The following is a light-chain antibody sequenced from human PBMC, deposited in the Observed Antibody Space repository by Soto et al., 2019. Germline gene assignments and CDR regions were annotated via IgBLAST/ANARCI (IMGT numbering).Light chain of an antibody. CDR3: ATWDDSLNAWV. J-gene: IGLJ3*02. CDR2: STN. Sequence: QSVLTQAPSASGTPGQRVTISCSGSSSNIGNNIVDWYQHLPGTAPRLLIYSTNQRPSGVTDRFSASKSGTSASLAISGLQSEDEADYYCATWDDSLNAWVFGGGTKLTVL. CDR1: SSNIGNNI. V-gene: IGLV1-44*01.